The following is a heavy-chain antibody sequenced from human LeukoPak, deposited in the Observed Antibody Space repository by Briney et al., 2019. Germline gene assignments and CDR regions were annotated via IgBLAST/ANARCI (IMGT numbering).Heavy chain of an antibody. Sequence: PSETLSLTCAVYGGSFSSYYWSWIRQPPGKGLEWIGYIYYSGSTNYNPSLKSRVTISVDTSKNQFPLKLSSVTAADTAVYYCASTTVTLRAEYFQHWGQGTLVTVSS. CDR2: IYYSGST. D-gene: IGHD4-17*01. CDR1: GGSFSSYY. J-gene: IGHJ1*01. CDR3: ASTTVTLRAEYFQH. V-gene: IGHV4-59*08.